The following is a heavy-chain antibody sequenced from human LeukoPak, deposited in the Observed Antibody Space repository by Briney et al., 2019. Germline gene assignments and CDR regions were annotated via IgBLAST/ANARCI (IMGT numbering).Heavy chain of an antibody. CDR2: IIPILGIA. CDR3: AVAGGVRDAFDI. V-gene: IGHV1-69*04. J-gene: IGHJ3*02. CDR1: GGTFSSYA. D-gene: IGHD2-8*01. Sequence: GASVKVSCKASGGTFSSYAISWVRQAPGQGLEWMGRIIPILGIANYAQKFQGRVTITADKSTSTAYMELSSLRSEDTAVYYCAVAGGVRDAFDIWGQGTMVTVSS.